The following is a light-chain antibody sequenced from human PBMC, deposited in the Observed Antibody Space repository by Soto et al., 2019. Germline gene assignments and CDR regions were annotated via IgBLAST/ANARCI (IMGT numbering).Light chain of an antibody. Sequence: QSVLTQPASVSGSPGQSITISCTGTSSDVGGYNYVSWYQQHPGKAPKLMIYEVSNRPSGVSNRFSGSKSVNTASLTISGLQAEDEADCYCSSYTRSSTYVFGTGTKVTVL. CDR1: SSDVGGYNY. CDR3: SSYTRSSTYV. CDR2: EVS. V-gene: IGLV2-14*01. J-gene: IGLJ1*01.